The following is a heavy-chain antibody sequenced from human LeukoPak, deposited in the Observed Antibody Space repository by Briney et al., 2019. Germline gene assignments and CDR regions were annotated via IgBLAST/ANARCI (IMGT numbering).Heavy chain of an antibody. CDR1: GFTFSSYW. CDR3: TREIAVALYDAFDI. CDR2: IRQDGSER. V-gene: IGHV3-7*03. J-gene: IGHJ3*02. Sequence: PGGSLRLSCAASGFTFSSYWMSWVRQAPAKGPEWVANIRQDGSERYYVDSVKGRFTISRDNAKSSLYLQINSLKTEDTAVYYCTREIAVALYDAFDIWGQGTMVTVSS. D-gene: IGHD6-19*01.